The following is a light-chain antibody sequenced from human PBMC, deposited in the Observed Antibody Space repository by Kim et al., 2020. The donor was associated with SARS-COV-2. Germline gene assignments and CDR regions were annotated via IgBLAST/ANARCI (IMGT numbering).Light chain of an antibody. CDR2: RNN. Sequence: ELTQPPSASGTPGQRVTISCSGSSSNIGSNYVYWYQQLPGSAPKLLIYRNNQRPSGVPDRFSGSKSGTSASLAIIGLRSEDEADYYCAAWDDSLSGPVFGGGTQLTVL. V-gene: IGLV1-47*01. CDR1: SSNIGSNY. J-gene: IGLJ2*01. CDR3: AAWDDSLSGPV.